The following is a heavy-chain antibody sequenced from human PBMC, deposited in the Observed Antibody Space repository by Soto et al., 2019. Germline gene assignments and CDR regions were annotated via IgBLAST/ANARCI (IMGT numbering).Heavy chain of an antibody. J-gene: IGHJ6*02. Sequence: GGSLRLSCSASGFTFKSHAMHWVRQAPGKGLEYVSSIHTGGETTFYADAVKGRFIVSRDNSNNTLDLQMTSLEYEDSGAYYCVKGRAKHCSGRTCGLWMDLWGQGTTVTVSS. V-gene: IGHV3-64D*06. D-gene: IGHD6-19*01. CDR3: VKGRAKHCSGRTCGLWMDL. CDR1: GFTFKSHA. CDR2: IHTGGETT.